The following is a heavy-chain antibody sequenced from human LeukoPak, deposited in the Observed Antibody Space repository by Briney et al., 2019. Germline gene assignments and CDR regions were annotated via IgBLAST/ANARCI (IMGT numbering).Heavy chain of an antibody. J-gene: IGHJ4*02. CDR2: ISWNSGSI. V-gene: IGHV3-9*03. CDR1: GFTFDDYA. D-gene: IGHD6-13*01. Sequence: QPGGSLRLSCAASGFTFDDYAMHWVRQAPGKGLEWVSGISWNSGSIGYADSVKGRFTISRDNAKNSLYLQMNSLRAEDMALYYCAKGGSSWIHYLDYWGQGTLVTVSS. CDR3: AKGGSSWIHYLDY.